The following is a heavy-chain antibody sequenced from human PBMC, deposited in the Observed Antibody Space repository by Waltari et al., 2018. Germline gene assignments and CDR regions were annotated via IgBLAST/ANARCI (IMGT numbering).Heavy chain of an antibody. CDR1: GITFSSYT. CDR2: ISASGGT. Sequence: EVQLLESGGGLVQPGGSLTLSCAASGITFSSYTMRWVRQAPGNGLGGVSTISASGGTFYADSVKGRFTVSRDSSKNTLSLQMNSLRAEDTAVYYCARDENWNYYYMDVWGKGTAVTVSS. J-gene: IGHJ6*03. CDR3: ARDENWNYYYMDV. D-gene: IGHD1-1*01. V-gene: IGHV3-23*01.